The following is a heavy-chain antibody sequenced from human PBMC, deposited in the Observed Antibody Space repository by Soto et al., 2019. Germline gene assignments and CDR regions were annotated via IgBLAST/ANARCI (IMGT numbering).Heavy chain of an antibody. J-gene: IGHJ4*02. Sequence: QVQLVESGGGVVQPGRSLRLSCAASGFTFSSYGMHWVRQAPGKGLEWVAVLWYGGSSKYYADSVKGRFTISRDKSKHTLFLQMNSRRFEDTAVYYCARDRRSAWYGPIDYCGEGTLVTFSS. D-gene: IGHD6-19*01. CDR3: ARDRRSAWYGPIDY. CDR2: LWYGGSSK. V-gene: IGHV3-33*01. CDR1: GFTFSSYG.